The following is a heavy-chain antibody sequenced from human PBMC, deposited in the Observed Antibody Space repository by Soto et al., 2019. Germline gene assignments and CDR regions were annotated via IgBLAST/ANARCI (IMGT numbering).Heavy chain of an antibody. J-gene: IGHJ5*02. V-gene: IGHV1-69*06. CDR3: ASLSPFIGGYERADWFDP. CDR2: IIPIFGTA. D-gene: IGHD3-16*01. CDR1: GGTFSSYA. Sequence: QVQLVQSGAEVKKPGSSVKVSCKASGGTFSSYAISWLRQAPGQGLEWMGGIIPIFGTANYAQKFQGRVTITADKATSTAYMELSCLRSEDTAVYYCASLSPFIGGYERADWFDPWGQGTLVTVSS.